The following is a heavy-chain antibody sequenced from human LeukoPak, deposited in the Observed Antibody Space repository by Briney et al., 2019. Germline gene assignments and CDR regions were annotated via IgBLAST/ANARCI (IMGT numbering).Heavy chain of an antibody. CDR3: ARFLGDIVATIVY. CDR2: INPNSGGT. J-gene: IGHJ4*02. Sequence: ASVKVSCKASGYTFTGYYMHWVRQAPGQGLEWMGWINPNSGGTNYAQKFQGRVTMTRDASISTAYMELSRLRSDDTAVYYCARFLGDIVATIVYWGQGTLVTVSS. V-gene: IGHV1-2*02. CDR1: GYTFTGYY. D-gene: IGHD5-12*01.